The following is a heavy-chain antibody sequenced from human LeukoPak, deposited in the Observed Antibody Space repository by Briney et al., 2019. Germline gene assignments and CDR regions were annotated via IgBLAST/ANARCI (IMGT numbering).Heavy chain of an antibody. Sequence: GASVKVSCKVSGYTLTELSMHWVRQAPGKGLEWMGGFYPEDGETIYAQKFQGRVTMTEDTSTDTAYMELSSLRSEDTAVYYCARGSINYYDSSGYAIFFDYWGQGTLVTVSS. D-gene: IGHD3-22*01. J-gene: IGHJ4*02. CDR2: FYPEDGET. CDR1: GYTLTELS. CDR3: ARGSINYYDSSGYAIFFDY. V-gene: IGHV1-24*01.